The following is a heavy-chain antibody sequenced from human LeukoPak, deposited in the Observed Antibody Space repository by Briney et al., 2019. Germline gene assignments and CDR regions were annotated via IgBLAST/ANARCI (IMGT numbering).Heavy chain of an antibody. CDR2: IYTSGST. CDR1: GGSISSGSYY. CDR3: ARSPISSIAARGGNWFDP. Sequence: PSETLSLTCTVSGGSISSGSYYWSWIRQPAGKGLEWIGRIYTSGSTNYNPSLKSRVTISVDTSKNQFSLKLTSVTAADTAVYYCARSPISSIAARGGNWFDPWGQGTLVTVSS. J-gene: IGHJ5*02. D-gene: IGHD6-6*01. V-gene: IGHV4-61*02.